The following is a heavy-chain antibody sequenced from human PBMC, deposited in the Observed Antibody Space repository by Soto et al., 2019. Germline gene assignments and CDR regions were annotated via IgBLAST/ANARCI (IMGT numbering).Heavy chain of an antibody. J-gene: IGHJ6*02. CDR2: TIPMFGTP. V-gene: IGHV1-69*01. D-gene: IGHD3-22*01. CDR3: ARPLRDRNYYSGMAV. CDR1: GGTFSKYA. Sequence: QVQLVQSGAEMQQPGASVRVSCKASGGTFSKYAFSWVRQAPGQGLEWLGGTIPMFGTPNYAKKFQGRVAISADESTATVYMELSSLRSEDTAVYFCARPLRDRNYYSGMAVWGQGTTVTVSS.